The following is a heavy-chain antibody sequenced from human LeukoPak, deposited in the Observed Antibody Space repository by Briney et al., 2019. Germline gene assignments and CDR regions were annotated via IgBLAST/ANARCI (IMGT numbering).Heavy chain of an antibody. V-gene: IGHV4-34*01. CDR2: INHSGST. D-gene: IGHD3-16*02. Sequence: SETLSLTCAVYGGSFSGYYWSWIRQPPGKGLEWIGEINHSGSTNYNPSLKSRVTISVDTSKNQFSLKLSSVTAADTAVYYCARGKWDYVWGSYRPHVDYWGQGTLVTVSS. J-gene: IGHJ4*02. CDR3: ARGKWDYVWGSYRPHVDY. CDR1: GGSFSGYY.